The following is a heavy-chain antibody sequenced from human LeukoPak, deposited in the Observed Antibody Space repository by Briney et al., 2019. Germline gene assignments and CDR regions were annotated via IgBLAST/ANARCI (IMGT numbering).Heavy chain of an antibody. Sequence: GGSLRLSCAASGFTFSSYSMNWVRQAPGKGLEWVAEIKQDGSETGYVDSVKGRFTISRDNAKNSMCLQINSLRAEDTAVYYCARERWDLINGIYKRYGLDVWGQGTTVTVSS. J-gene: IGHJ6*02. CDR1: GFTFSSYS. D-gene: IGHD5-12*01. CDR3: ARERWDLINGIYKRYGLDV. V-gene: IGHV3-7*03. CDR2: IKQDGSET.